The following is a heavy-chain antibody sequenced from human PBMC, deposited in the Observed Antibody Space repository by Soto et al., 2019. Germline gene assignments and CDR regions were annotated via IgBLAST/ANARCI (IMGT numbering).Heavy chain of an antibody. CDR3: ATVPYTSVFFFSLDY. CDR1: GYMFTYYH. Sequence: ASVKVSCKASGYMFTYYHVHWVRQAPGQGLEWMGIINPNGGDTRYAQKFQGRVTMTRDTSTSTVYMEVSSLRSEDTALYYCATVPYTSVFFFSLDYWGQGTLFPVSS. J-gene: IGHJ4*02. V-gene: IGHV1-46*01. CDR2: INPNGGDT. D-gene: IGHD3-3*01.